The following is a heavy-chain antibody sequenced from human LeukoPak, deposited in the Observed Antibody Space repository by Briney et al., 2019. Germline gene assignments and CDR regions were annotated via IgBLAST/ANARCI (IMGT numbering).Heavy chain of an antibody. Sequence: GEALQISFQGSGCRFTRYWIGWGRPMPGKGGGWMGIIYHGDSDTRYSPSFQGQITISADSSISTAYLQWISLKASDTAMYYCARRGSGWYWDYWGQGTLVTVSS. J-gene: IGHJ4*02. V-gene: IGHV5-51*01. D-gene: IGHD6-19*01. CDR3: ARRGSGWYWDY. CDR2: IYHGDSDT. CDR1: GCRFTRYW.